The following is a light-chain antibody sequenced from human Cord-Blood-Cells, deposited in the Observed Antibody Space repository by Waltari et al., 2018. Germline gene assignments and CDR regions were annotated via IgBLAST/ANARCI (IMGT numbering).Light chain of an antibody. CDR2: GAA. Sequence: EIVLTQSPATLSVSPGERATLTCRASQSVSSNLAWSQQKPGQSPRLLISGAATRATGIPARFSGSGSGTEFTLTISSLQSEDFAVYYCQQYNNWPPAFGQGTKVEIK. V-gene: IGKV3-15*01. CDR1: QSVSSN. J-gene: IGKJ1*01. CDR3: QQYNNWPPA.